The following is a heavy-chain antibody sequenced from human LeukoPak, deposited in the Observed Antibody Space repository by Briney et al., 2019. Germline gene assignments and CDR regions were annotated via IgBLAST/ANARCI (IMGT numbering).Heavy chain of an antibody. Sequence: PSETLSLTCTVSGGSISSYYWSWIRQPPGKGLEWIGYIFYTGSTNYNPSLKSRVTISVLTSKNRFSLKLSSVTAADTAVYYCATLTGGDDAFDIWGQGTMATVSS. D-gene: IGHD4-23*01. CDR1: GGSISSYY. CDR2: IFYTGST. CDR3: ATLTGGDDAFDI. J-gene: IGHJ3*02. V-gene: IGHV4-59*01.